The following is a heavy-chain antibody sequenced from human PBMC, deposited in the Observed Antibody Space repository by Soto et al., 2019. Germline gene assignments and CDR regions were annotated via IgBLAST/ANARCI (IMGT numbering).Heavy chain of an antibody. CDR2: IYNIGST. CDR1: GGSINNNNSY. J-gene: IGHJ4*02. CDR3: ARGPAGDKVDY. D-gene: IGHD6-19*01. V-gene: IGHV4-30-4*01. Sequence: SETLSLTCTVSGGSINNNNSYWSWIRQPPGKGLEWVGHIYNIGSTYSTPTLRSRVAISIDTSNNQFSLKLTSVTAADTAVYYCARGPAGDKVDYWGQGTLVTVS.